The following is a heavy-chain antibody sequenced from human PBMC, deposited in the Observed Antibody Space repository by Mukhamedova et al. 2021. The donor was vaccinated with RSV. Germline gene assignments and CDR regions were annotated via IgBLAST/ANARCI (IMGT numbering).Heavy chain of an antibody. CDR2: IYHSGST. V-gene: IGHV4-4*02. J-gene: IGHJ4*02. D-gene: IGHD3-9*01. CDR3: ARHGGGGILNRLPGRRYFAY. Sequence: GEIYHSGSTNYTPSLKSRVTISVDKSKNQFSLKLTSVTAADTAVYYCARHGGGGILNRLPGRRYFAYWGQGTLVPVTS.